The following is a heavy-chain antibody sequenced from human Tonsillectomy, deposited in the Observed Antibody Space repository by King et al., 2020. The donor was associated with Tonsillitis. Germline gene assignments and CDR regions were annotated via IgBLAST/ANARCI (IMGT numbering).Heavy chain of an antibody. CDR1: GFTFSSYW. D-gene: IGHD1-20*01. Sequence: VQLVESGGGLVQPGGSLRLSCAASGFTFSSYWMSWVRQAPGKGLEWVANIKQEGSEKYYVDSVKGRFTISRENAKNSLYLQMNSLRAEDTAVDYCARAPRKYNWSRGDYYYYYMDVWGKGTTVTVSS. J-gene: IGHJ6*03. V-gene: IGHV3-7*03. CDR2: IKQEGSEK. CDR3: ARAPRKYNWSRGDYYYYYMDV.